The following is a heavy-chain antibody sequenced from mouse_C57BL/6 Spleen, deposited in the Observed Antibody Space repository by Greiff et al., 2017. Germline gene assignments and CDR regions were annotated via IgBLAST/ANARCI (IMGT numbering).Heavy chain of an antibody. Sequence: VQLVESGAALVKPGASVKISCTASGYAFSSSWMNWVKQRPGKGLAWIGQIYPGDGDTNYNGKFKGKATLTADKSSSTAYMQLSSLTSEDSAVYFCARHPISGYYFDYWGQGTTLTVSS. D-gene: IGHD3-2*02. CDR3: ARHPISGYYFDY. CDR1: GYAFSSSW. J-gene: IGHJ2*01. V-gene: IGHV1-80*01. CDR2: IYPGDGDT.